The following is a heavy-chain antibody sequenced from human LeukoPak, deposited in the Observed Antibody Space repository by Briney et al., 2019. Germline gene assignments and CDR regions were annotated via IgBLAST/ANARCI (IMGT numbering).Heavy chain of an antibody. J-gene: IGHJ6*03. CDR1: GGSFSGYY. CDR2: INHSGST. D-gene: IGHD2-2*02. CDR3: ARGILGYCSSTSCYTYYYYYMDV. Sequence: SETLSLTCAVYGGSFSGYYWSWIRQPPGKGLEGIGEINHSGSTNYNPSLKSRVTISVDTSKNQFSLKLSSVTAADTAVYYCARGILGYCSSTSCYTYYYYYMDVWGKGTTVTVSS. V-gene: IGHV4-34*01.